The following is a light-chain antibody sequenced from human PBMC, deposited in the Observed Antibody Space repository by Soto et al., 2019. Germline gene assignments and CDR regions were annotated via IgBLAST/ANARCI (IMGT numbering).Light chain of an antibody. CDR2: EFT. CDR1: SSNIGAGYD. V-gene: IGLV1-40*01. CDR3: NSYTTSGTLYV. Sequence: QSVLTQPPSVSGAPGQRVTISCTGSSSNIGAGYDVHWYQQLSRDPKLILYEFTIRPSGVSNRFSGSKSGNAASLTISGLQAEDEADYYCNSYTTSGTLYVFGTGTKVTVL. J-gene: IGLJ1*01.